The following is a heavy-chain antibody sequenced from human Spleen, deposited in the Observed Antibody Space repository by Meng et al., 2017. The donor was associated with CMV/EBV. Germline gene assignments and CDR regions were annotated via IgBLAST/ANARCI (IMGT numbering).Heavy chain of an antibody. Sequence: SETLSLTCAVYGGSFSGYYWSWIRQPPGKGLEWIGEINHSGSASYSPSLKSRVSISVDPSKNQFSLKLKSVTAADTAVYYCARGRRGNFGGAYYFDSWGQGTLVTVS. D-gene: IGHD4-23*01. CDR3: ARGRRGNFGGAYYFDS. CDR2: INHSGSA. V-gene: IGHV4-34*01. CDR1: GGSFSGYY. J-gene: IGHJ4*02.